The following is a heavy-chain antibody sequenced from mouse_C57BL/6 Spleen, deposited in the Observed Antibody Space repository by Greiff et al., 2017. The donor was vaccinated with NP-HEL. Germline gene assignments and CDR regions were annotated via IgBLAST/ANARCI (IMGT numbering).Heavy chain of an antibody. CDR1: GFSLTSYA. D-gene: IGHD3-2*02. CDR3: ARGQLRPPYYAMDY. J-gene: IGHJ4*01. CDR2: IWTGGGT. V-gene: IGHV2-9-1*01. Sequence: QVQLKESGPGLVAPSQSLSITCTVSGFSLTSYAISWVRQPPGKGLEWLGVIWTGGGTNYNSALKSRLSISKDNSKSQVFLKRNSLQTDDTARYDCARGQLRPPYYAMDYWGQGTSVTVSS.